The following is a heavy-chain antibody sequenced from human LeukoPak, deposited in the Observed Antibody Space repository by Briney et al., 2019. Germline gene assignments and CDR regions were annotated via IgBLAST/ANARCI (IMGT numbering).Heavy chain of an antibody. Sequence: SETLSLTCAVYGGSFSGYYWSWIRQPPGKGLEWIGYIYYSGSTNYNPSLKSRVTISVDTSKNQFSLKLSSVTAADTAVYYCARDYDSSGYTHFDYWGQGTLVTVSS. CDR2: IYYSGST. CDR1: GGSFSGYY. D-gene: IGHD3-22*01. CDR3: ARDYDSSGYTHFDY. V-gene: IGHV4-59*01. J-gene: IGHJ4*02.